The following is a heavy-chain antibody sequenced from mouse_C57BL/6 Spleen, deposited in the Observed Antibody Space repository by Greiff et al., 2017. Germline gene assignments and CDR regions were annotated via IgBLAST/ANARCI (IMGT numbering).Heavy chain of an antibody. CDR3: TFFYGSSWYYFDY. D-gene: IGHD1-1*01. CDR1: GFNIKDYY. CDR2: IDPEDGDT. V-gene: IGHV14-1*01. J-gene: IGHJ2*01. Sequence: EVKLMESGAELVRPGASVKLSCTASGFNIKDYYMHWVKQRPEQGLEWIGRIDPEDGDTEYAPKFQGKATMTADTSSNTAYLQLSSLTSEDTAVYYCTFFYGSSWYYFDYWGQGTTLTVSS.